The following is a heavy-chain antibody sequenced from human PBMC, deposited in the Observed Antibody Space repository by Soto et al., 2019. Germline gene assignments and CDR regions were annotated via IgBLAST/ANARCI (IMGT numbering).Heavy chain of an antibody. Sequence: QPGGSLRLSCAASGFRFSSYAMHWVRQAPGKGLEWAAVISYEGSNRFYADSVKGRFTVSRDNSKNMVYLQMNSLRGEDTAVFYCAKDYGDYNFNYGMDVWGQGTTVTVSS. D-gene: IGHD4-17*01. CDR1: GFRFSSYA. CDR2: ISYEGSNR. CDR3: AKDYGDYNFNYGMDV. J-gene: IGHJ6*02. V-gene: IGHV3-30*18.